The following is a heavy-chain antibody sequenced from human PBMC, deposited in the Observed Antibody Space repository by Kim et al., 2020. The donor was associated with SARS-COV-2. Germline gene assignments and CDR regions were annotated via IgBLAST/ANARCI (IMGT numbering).Heavy chain of an antibody. D-gene: IGHD3-10*01. CDR2: IYPLFGTS. Sequence: SVKVSCKTPGGTFSKYGISWVRLAPGQGLEWIGRIYPLFGTSKYAQKFQGRVTITADESTSTAYMELNSLRSEDAAVYYGARQIVSANTVPPYYYALDV. V-gene: IGHV1-69*13. J-gene: IGHJ6*01. CDR3: ARQIVSANTVPPYYYALDV. CDR1: GGTFSKYG.